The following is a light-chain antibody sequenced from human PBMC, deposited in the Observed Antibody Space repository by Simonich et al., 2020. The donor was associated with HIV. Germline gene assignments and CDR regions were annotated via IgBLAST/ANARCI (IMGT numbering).Light chain of an antibody. CDR1: SSDVGGHNY. CDR3: CSYAGSYIWV. J-gene: IGLJ3*02. Sequence: QSALTQPRSVSGSPGQSVTISCTGTSSDVGGHNYVSWNQQHPGKAPKLLLYDVNKRPSGVPDRFSGSKSGKMASLTISGLQAEDEADYYCCSYAGSYIWVFGGGTKLTVL. V-gene: IGLV2-11*01. CDR2: DVN.